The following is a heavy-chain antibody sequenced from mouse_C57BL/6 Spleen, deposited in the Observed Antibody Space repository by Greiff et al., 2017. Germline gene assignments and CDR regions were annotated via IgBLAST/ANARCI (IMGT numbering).Heavy chain of an antibody. D-gene: IGHD2-4*01. CDR2: IYPGDGDT. CDR3: AGYYDFSFAY. Sequence: QVQLQQSGPELVKPGASVKISCKASGYAFSSSWMNWVKQRPGKGLEWIGRIYPGDGDTNYNGKFKGKATLTADKYSSTAYMQLSSLISEDSAVYYCAGYYDFSFAYWGQGTLVTVSA. V-gene: IGHV1-82*01. CDR1: GYAFSSSW. J-gene: IGHJ3*01.